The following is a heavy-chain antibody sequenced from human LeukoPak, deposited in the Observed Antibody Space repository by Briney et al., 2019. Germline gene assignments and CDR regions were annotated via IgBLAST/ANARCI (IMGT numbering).Heavy chain of an antibody. CDR2: ISWNSGSI. J-gene: IGHJ4*02. CDR3: AKDIGYSSSWF. V-gene: IGHV3-9*01. Sequence: PGGSLRLSCAASGFTFDDYAMHWVRQAPGKGLEWVSGISWNSGSIGYADSVKGRFTISRDNAKNSLYLQMNSLRAEDTALYYCAKDIGYSSSWFWGQGTLVTVSS. CDR1: GFTFDDYA. D-gene: IGHD6-13*01.